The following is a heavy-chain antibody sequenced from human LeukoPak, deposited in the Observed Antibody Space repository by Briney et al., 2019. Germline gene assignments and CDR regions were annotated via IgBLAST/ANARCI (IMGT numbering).Heavy chain of an antibody. CDR2: INHSGST. CDR3: ARGRRLSSIAARPYDY. Sequence: SETLSLTCAVYGGSFSGYYWSWIRRPPGKGLEWIGEINHSGSTNYNPSLKSRVTISVDTSKNQFSLKLSSVTAADTAVYYCARGRRLSSIAARPYDYWGQGTLVTVSS. V-gene: IGHV4-34*01. J-gene: IGHJ4*02. D-gene: IGHD6-6*01. CDR1: GGSFSGYY.